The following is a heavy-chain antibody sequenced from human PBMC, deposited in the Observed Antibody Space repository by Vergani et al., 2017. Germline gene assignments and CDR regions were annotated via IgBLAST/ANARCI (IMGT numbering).Heavy chain of an antibody. D-gene: IGHD6-19*01. CDR3: AGHSTVEWLVKLGWIDP. V-gene: IGHV4-31*03. J-gene: IGHJ5*02. Sequence: QVQLQESGPGLVKPSQTLSLTCTVSGSSIISGGYYWSSIRQHPGKGLEWIGYIYYSGSTYYNPSLKNRVTISVATSKNHFSLKLCSVTAAGTAVYFCAGHSTVEWLVKLGWIDPWGQGILVTVSS. CDR1: GSSIISGGYY. CDR2: IYYSGST.